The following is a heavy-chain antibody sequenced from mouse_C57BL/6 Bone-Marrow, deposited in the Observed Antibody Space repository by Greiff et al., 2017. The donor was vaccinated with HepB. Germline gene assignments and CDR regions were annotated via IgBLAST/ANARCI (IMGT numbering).Heavy chain of an antibody. D-gene: IGHD4-1*02. J-gene: IGHJ3*01. CDR2: ISNGGGST. V-gene: IGHV5-12*01. Sequence: EVQRVESGGGLVQPGGSLKLSCAASGFTFSDYYMYWVRQTPEKRLEWVAYISNGGGSTYYPDTVKGRFTISRDNAKNTLYLQMSRLKSEDTAMYYCARPSTGAWFAYWGQGTLVTVSA. CDR1: GFTFSDYY. CDR3: ARPSTGAWFAY.